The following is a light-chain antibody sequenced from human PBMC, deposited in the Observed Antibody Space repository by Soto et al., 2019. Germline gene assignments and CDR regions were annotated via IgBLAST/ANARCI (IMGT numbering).Light chain of an antibody. CDR1: SSNIGAGYD. V-gene: IGLV1-40*01. CDR2: GNS. J-gene: IGLJ1*01. CDR3: QSYDSSLSAYYV. Sequence: QSVLTQPPSVSGAPGQRVTISCTGSSSNIGAGYDVHWYQQLPGTVPKLLIYGNSNRPSGVPDLFSGSKSGTSASLAITGLQAEDEADYYCQSYDSSLSAYYVFGTGTKVTVL.